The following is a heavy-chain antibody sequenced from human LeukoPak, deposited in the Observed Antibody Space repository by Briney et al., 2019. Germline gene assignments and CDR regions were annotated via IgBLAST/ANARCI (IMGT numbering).Heavy chain of an antibody. Sequence: ASVKVSCKASGGTFSSYAISWVRQAPGQGLEWMGRIIPIFGTANYAQKFQGRVTITADESTSTAYMELSSLRSEDTAVYYCARDSRLGYDFWSGYSDYWGQGTLVTVSS. CDR1: GGTFSSYA. J-gene: IGHJ4*02. CDR3: ARDSRLGYDFWSGYSDY. V-gene: IGHV1-69*13. CDR2: IIPIFGTA. D-gene: IGHD3-3*01.